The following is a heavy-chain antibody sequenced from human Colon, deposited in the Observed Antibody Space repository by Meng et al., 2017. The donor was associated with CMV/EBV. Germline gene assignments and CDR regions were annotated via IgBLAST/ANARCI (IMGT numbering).Heavy chain of an antibody. CDR1: GGSISSYY. V-gene: IGHV4-59*01. J-gene: IGHJ6*02. CDR2: IYYSGST. CDR3: ARVKAARLNGMDV. D-gene: IGHD6-6*01. Sequence: SETLSLTCTVSGGSISSYYWSWIRQPPGKGLEWIGYIYYSGSTNYNPSLKSRVTISVDTSKNQFSLKLSSVTAADTAVYYCARVKAARLNGMDVWGQGTTVTSP.